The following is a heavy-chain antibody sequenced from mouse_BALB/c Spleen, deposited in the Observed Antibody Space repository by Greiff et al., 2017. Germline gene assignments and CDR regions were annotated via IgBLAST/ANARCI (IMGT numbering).Heavy chain of an antibody. CDR2: INPYNDGT. V-gene: IGHV1-14*01. CDR3: AEGDWDGAFAY. D-gene: IGHD4-1*01. CDR1: GYTFTSYV. J-gene: IGHJ3*01. Sequence: EVQLQQSGPELVKPGASVKMSCKASGYTFTSYVMHWVKQKPGQGLEWIGYINPYNDGTKYNEKFKGKATLTSDKSSSTAYMELSSLTSEDSAVYYCAEGDWDGAFAYWGQGTLVTVSA.